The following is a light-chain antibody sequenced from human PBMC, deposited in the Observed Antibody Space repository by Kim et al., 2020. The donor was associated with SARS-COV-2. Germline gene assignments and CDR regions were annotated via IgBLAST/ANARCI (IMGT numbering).Light chain of an antibody. CDR1: SSDILIYNY. CDR2: EVS. V-gene: IGLV2-8*01. Sequence: QSALTQPPSASGSPGQSVTISCSGTSSDILIYNYVSWYQQHPGKTPKLLIYEVSKRPSGVPDRFSGSKSANTASLTISWLQADDEADYYCSSFAAGNTLLYGGGTKVPVL. CDR3: SSFAAGNTLL. J-gene: IGLJ2*01.